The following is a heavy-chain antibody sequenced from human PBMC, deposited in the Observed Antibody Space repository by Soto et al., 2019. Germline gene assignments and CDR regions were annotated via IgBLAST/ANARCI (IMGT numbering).Heavy chain of an antibody. CDR2: IYPGDSDT. V-gene: IGHV5-51*01. CDR3: SRRQTICGVVMYYFDY. Sequence: GESLKISCKGSGYSFTSYWIGWVRQMPGKGLEWMGIIYPGDSDTRYSPSFQGQVTISADKSISTAYLQWCSLKASDTAMYYCSRRQTICGVVMYYFDYWGRGTLVTVSS. D-gene: IGHD3-3*01. J-gene: IGHJ4*02. CDR1: GYSFTSYW.